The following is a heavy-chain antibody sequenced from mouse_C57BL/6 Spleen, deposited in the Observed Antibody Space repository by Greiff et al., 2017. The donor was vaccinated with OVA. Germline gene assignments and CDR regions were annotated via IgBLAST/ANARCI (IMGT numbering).Heavy chain of an antibody. CDR2: ISGGGGNT. CDR3: ARHAVYYFDY. Sequence: EVMLVESGGGLVKPGGSLKLSCAASGFTFSSYTMSWVRQTPEKRLEWVATISGGGGNTYYPDSVKGRFTISRDNAKDTLYLQMSSLGSEDTALYYCARHAVYYFDYWGQGTTLTVSS. CDR1: GFTFSSYT. V-gene: IGHV5-9*01. J-gene: IGHJ2*01.